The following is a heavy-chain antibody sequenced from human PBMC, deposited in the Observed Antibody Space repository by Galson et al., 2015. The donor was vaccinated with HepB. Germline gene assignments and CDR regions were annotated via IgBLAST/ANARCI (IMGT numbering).Heavy chain of an antibody. CDR2: IYYRGNT. J-gene: IGHJ4*02. CDR1: GDSISSPNYS. D-gene: IGHD7-27*01. CDR3: ARDRYSPNLGAED. V-gene: IGHV4-39*02. Sequence: ETLSLTCAVSGDSISSPNYSWAWVRQSPGKGLEWIATIYYRGNTYYNPSLKDRVSISIDTFRSEFYLKVNSVTAADTAIYYCARDRYSPNLGAEDWGQGARVTCSS.